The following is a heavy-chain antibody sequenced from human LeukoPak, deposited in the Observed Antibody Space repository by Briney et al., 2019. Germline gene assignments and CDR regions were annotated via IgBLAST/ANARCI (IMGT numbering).Heavy chain of an antibody. D-gene: IGHD3-10*01. V-gene: IGHV3-30*02. CDR1: GFTFSSYG. Sequence: GGSLRLSCAASGFTFSSYGMHWVRQAPGKGLEWVAFIRYDGSNKYYADSVKGRFTISRDNSKNTLYLQMNSLRAEDTAVYYCARDPDNLWFGESATDYWGQGTLVTVSS. J-gene: IGHJ4*02. CDR2: IRYDGSNK. CDR3: ARDPDNLWFGESATDY.